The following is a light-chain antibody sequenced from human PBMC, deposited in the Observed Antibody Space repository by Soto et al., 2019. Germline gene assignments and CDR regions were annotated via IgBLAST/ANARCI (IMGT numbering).Light chain of an antibody. CDR3: AAWDDSLNGSYV. J-gene: IGLJ1*01. Sequence: QSVLTQPPSTSGTPGQRVTISCSGSRSNIGSNTVTWYQQLPGTAPKLLIYSNNQRPSGVPDRFSGSKSGTSASLAIRGLQSEDEADYYCAAWDDSLNGSYVFGTGTKLTVL. V-gene: IGLV1-44*01. CDR1: RSNIGSNT. CDR2: SNN.